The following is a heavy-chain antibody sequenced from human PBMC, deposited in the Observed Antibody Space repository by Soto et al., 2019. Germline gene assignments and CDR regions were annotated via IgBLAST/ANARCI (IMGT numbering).Heavy chain of an antibody. CDR2: ISNSGGNT. D-gene: IGHD1-26*01. CDR3: AKDSREKRSFDY. CDR1: GGTVSGNG. J-gene: IGHJ4*02. V-gene: IGHV3-23*01. Sequence: PGGPLRHCWGASGGTVSGNGMSWVSKAPGKGLEWVSGISNSGGNTYYADSVKGRFTISRDNSKSTLHLQMNSLRAEDTAVYYCAKDSREKRSFDYWGQGTLVTVSS.